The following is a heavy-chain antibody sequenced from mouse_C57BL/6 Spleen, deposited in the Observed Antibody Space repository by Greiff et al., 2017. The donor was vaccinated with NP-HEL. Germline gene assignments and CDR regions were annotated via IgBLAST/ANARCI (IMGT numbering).Heavy chain of an antibody. CDR2: ISSGSSTI. D-gene: IGHD2-3*01. V-gene: IGHV5-17*01. CDR1: GFTFSDYG. J-gene: IGHJ2*01. Sequence: EVKLMESGGGLVKPGGSLKLSCAASGFTFSDYGMHWVRQAPEKGLEWVAYISSGSSTIYYADTVKGRFTISRDNAKNTLFLQMTSLRSEDTAMYYCASDGYYGHLDYWGQGTTLTVSS. CDR3: ASDGYYGHLDY.